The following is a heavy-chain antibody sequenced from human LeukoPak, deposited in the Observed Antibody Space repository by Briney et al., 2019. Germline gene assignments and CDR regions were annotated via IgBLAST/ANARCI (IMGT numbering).Heavy chain of an antibody. Sequence: ASVKVSCKASGYTFTSYAMHWVRQAPGQRLEWMGWINAGNGNTKYSQEFQGRVTITRDTSASTAYMELTSLRSEDTAVYYCARDNSVGNTAWWFDPWGQGTLVTVSS. V-gene: IGHV1-3*03. CDR3: ARDNSVGNTAWWFDP. CDR2: INAGNGNT. J-gene: IGHJ5*02. D-gene: IGHD1-26*01. CDR1: GYTFTSYA.